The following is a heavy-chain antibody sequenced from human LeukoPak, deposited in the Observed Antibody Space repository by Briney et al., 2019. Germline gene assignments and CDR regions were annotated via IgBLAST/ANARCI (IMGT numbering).Heavy chain of an antibody. D-gene: IGHD1-26*01. J-gene: IGHJ4*02. CDR2: IYSGGST. CDR3: AKDVLRLGELLSQPVYFDY. V-gene: IGHV3-53*01. CDR1: GFTGSSNY. Sequence: GGYLRFYCAASGFTGSSNYMCWVRQAQGKGLEWVSVIYSGGSTYYADSVKGRFTISRDNSKNTLYLQMNSLRAEDTAVYYCAKDVLRLGELLSQPVYFDYWGQGTLVTVSS.